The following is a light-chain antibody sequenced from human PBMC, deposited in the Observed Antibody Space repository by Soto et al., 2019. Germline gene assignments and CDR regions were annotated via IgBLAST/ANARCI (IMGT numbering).Light chain of an antibody. J-gene: IGKJ1*01. V-gene: IGKV3-20*01. Sequence: EIVLTQSPGTLSLSPGERATLSCRASQSVSINDLAWYQQKPGQAPRLLIYGASIRATGIPDRFSGSGSGTVFTLTISRLEPEDFAVYYCQQYGRSSWTFGQGTKVEVQ. CDR3: QQYGRSSWT. CDR1: QSVSIND. CDR2: GAS.